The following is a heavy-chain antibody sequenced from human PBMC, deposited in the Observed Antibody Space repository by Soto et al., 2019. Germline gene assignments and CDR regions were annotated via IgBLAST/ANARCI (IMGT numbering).Heavy chain of an antibody. CDR3: WRDGGVAPPPAGNTNYYYYMDV. V-gene: IGHV1-18*01. D-gene: IGHD6-19*01. J-gene: IGHJ6*03. Sequence: QDQLVQSGAEVKKPGASVTVSCKASGYSFTNYGVTWVRQAPGQGLEWMGWISAFNGNTHYAQNLQGRVTMTTDAATRTAYMELRSLRSDDTAVDYCWRDGGVAPPPAGNTNYYYYMDVWGKGTTVTVSS. CDR1: GYSFTNYG. CDR2: ISAFNGNT.